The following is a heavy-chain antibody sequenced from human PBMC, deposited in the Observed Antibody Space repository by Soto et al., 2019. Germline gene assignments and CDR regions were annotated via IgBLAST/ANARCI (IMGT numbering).Heavy chain of an antibody. V-gene: IGHV3-7*01. CDR1: GFTFSSYW. D-gene: IGHD3-9*01. CDR3: VKAWYNDVLGYYFDY. J-gene: IGHJ4*02. Sequence: EVQLVESGGGLVQPGGSLRLSCAASGFTFSSYWMTWVRQAPGKGLEWVANINEDGSGKSYVDSVKGRFTISRDNTKKSLYLQLNSLRAADTATYYCVKAWYNDVLGYYFDYWGQGTLVTVSS. CDR2: INEDGSGK.